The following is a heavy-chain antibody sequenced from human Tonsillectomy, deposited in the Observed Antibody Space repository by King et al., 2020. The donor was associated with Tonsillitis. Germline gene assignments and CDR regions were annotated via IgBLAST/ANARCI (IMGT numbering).Heavy chain of an antibody. V-gene: IGHV4-4*07. CDR1: GGSIISYY. J-gene: IGHJ5*02. CDR2: FYSSGTT. Sequence: VPLQESGPGLVKPSETLSLTCTVSGGSIISYYWSWIRQPAGKGLEWIGRFYSSGTTDYNPSLKSRVTMSVDTSKNQFSLRLNSVTAADTAVYYCARDIPAGGTKFDPWGQGTLVTVSS. D-gene: IGHD6-13*01. CDR3: ARDIPAGGTKFDP.